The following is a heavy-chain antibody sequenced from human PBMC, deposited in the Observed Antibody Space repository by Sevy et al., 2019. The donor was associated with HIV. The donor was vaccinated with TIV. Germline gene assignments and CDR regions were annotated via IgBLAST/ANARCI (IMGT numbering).Heavy chain of an antibody. D-gene: IGHD3-22*01. CDR1: GFTFSSYG. J-gene: IGHJ4*02. CDR2: ISYDGSNK. CDR3: AKTYDSSGSPGYFDY. V-gene: IGHV3-30*18. Sequence: GGSLRLSCATSGFTFSSYGMHWVRQAPGKGLEWVAVISYDGSNKYYADSVKGRFTISRDNSKNTLYLQMNSLRAEDTAVYYCAKTYDSSGSPGYFDYWGQGTLVTVSS.